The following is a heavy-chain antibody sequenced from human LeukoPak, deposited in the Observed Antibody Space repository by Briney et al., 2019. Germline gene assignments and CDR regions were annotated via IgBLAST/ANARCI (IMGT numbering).Heavy chain of an antibody. CDR3: AKDLSLYTSSASTFDS. J-gene: IGHJ4*02. CDR1: GFTFSSYA. D-gene: IGHD6-6*01. Sequence: GGSLRLSCAASGFTFSSYAMTWVRQAPGKGLEWVSTISHSGGDTYYADSVKGRFTLSRDNSKNTLYLQMNSLRAEDTALYYCAKDLSLYTSSASTFDSWGQGTLVTVAS. CDR2: ISHSGGDT. V-gene: IGHV3-23*01.